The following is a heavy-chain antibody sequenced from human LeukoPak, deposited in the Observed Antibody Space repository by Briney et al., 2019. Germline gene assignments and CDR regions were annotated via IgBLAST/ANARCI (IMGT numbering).Heavy chain of an antibody. J-gene: IGHJ4*02. CDR3: AKDVARGGIKGRFDY. CDR2: VSYDGSSK. D-gene: IGHD3-16*01. V-gene: IGHV3-30*18. Sequence: PGRSLRLSCAPSGFTFTSYGMHWVRQAPGKGLEWVAVVSYDGSSKYYADSVKGRFTISRDNSKNTLSLQMNSLSAEDTALYYCAKDVARGGIKGRFDYWGQGTLVTVCS. CDR1: GFTFTSYG.